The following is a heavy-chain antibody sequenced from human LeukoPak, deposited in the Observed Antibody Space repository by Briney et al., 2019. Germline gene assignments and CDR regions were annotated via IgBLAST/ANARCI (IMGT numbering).Heavy chain of an antibody. D-gene: IGHD6-13*01. J-gene: IGHJ4*02. CDR3: ARGRFRYSSSWYVDY. V-gene: IGHV4-59*01. CDR2: IYYSGST. Sequence: PSETLSLTCTVSGGSISSYYWSWIRQPPGKGLEWIGYIYYSGSTNYNPSLKSRVTISLDTSKNQFSLKLSSVTAADTAVYYCARGRFRYSSSWYVDYWGQGPLVTVSS. CDR1: GGSISSYY.